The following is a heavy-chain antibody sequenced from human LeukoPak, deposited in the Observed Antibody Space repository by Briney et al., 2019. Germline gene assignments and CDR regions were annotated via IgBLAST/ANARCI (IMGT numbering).Heavy chain of an antibody. CDR1: RYSISSNNW. CDR2: IYTSGST. V-gene: IGHV4-28*03. CDR3: ARAYSSSWYYFHY. D-gene: IGHD6-13*01. J-gene: IGHJ4*02. Sequence: ENLSLTCAVSRYSISSNNWWGWIRQPPGKGLEWIGRIYTSGSTNYNPSLKSRVTMSVDTSKNQFSLKLISVTAADTAVYYCARAYSSSWYYFHYWGQGTLVTVSS.